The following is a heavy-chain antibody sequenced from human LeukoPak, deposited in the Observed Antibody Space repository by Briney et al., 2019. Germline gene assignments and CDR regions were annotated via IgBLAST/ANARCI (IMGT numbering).Heavy chain of an antibody. D-gene: IGHD5-24*01. J-gene: IGHJ4*02. V-gene: IGHV4-61*02. CDR3: AREQRWLQPLGY. Sequence: PSETLSLTCTVSGASLSNGTSYWDWIRQPAGKGLEWVGRISTSGTTNYNPSLKSRVTISVDTSKNQFSLKLSSVTAADTAVYYCAREQRWLQPLGYWGQGTLVTVSS. CDR2: ISTSGTT. CDR1: GASLSNGTSY.